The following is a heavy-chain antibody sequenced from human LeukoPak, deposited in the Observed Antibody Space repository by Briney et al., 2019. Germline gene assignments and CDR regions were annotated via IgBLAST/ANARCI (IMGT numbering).Heavy chain of an antibody. J-gene: IGHJ4*02. CDR3: AIQYYDFWSGYLDY. CDR1: GGSISSYY. Sequence: SETLSLTCTVSGGSISSYYRSWIRQPAGKGLEWIGRIYTSGSTNYNPSLKSRVTMSVDTSKNQFSLKLSSVTAADTAVYYCAIQYYDFWSGYLDYWGQGTLVTVSS. D-gene: IGHD3-3*01. CDR2: IYTSGST. V-gene: IGHV4-4*07.